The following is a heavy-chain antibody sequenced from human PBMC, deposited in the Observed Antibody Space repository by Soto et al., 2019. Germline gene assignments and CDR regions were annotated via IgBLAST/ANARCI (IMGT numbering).Heavy chain of an antibody. CDR1: GHSVIGDVY. CDR3: VGYTASRNWFDP. Sequence: PSDTLSLTCAVSGHSVIGDVYWGWIRQSAGKGLEWIGSVFPSGNTYYNPSFKSRVAIATDTAKNQVSLQVTSVTDADTALYYCVGYTASRNWFDPWGQGTLVTVSS. D-gene: IGHD6-25*01. J-gene: IGHJ5*02. V-gene: IGHV4-38-2*01. CDR2: VFPSGNT.